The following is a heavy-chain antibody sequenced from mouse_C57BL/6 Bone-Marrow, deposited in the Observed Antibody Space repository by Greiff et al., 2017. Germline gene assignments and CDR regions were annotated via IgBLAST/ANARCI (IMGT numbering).Heavy chain of an antibody. CDR3: AREDSYGYYLAY. Sequence: VQLQQSGPGLVQPSQSLSITCTVSGFSLTSYGVHWVRQSPGKGLEWLGVIWSGGSTDYNAAFISRLSISKDNSKSQVFFKMNSLQADDTAIEYCAREDSYGYYLAYWGQGTLVTVSA. D-gene: IGHD2-3*01. V-gene: IGHV2-2*01. CDR2: IWSGGST. J-gene: IGHJ3*01. CDR1: GFSLTSYG.